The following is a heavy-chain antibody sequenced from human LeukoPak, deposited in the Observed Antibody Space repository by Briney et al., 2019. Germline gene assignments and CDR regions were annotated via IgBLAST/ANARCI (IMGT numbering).Heavy chain of an antibody. Sequence: PSETLSLTCAVSGYSFSSGYYWGWIRQPPGKGLEWIGSFYHTGSTYYNPSLKSRVTISIDTSKNQFSLKLSSVTAADTAVYYCARRAYGDYFDYWGQGTLVTVSS. J-gene: IGHJ4*02. CDR3: ARRAYGDYFDY. CDR2: FYHTGST. V-gene: IGHV4-38-2*01. CDR1: GYSFSSGYY. D-gene: IGHD4-17*01.